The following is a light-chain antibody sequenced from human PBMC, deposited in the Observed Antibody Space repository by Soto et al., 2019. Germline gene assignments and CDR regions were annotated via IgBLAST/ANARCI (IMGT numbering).Light chain of an antibody. J-gene: IGKJ1*01. V-gene: IGKV3-15*01. CDR3: QQYNNWPPDRT. CDR2: GAS. Sequence: EIVMTQSPATLSVSPGERATLSCRASQSVGSNLAWYQLKPGQAPRLLIYGASTRATGIPARFSGSGSGTYLTLTISSLQSEDFAIYFCQQYNNWPPDRTFGQGTKVEIK. CDR1: QSVGSN.